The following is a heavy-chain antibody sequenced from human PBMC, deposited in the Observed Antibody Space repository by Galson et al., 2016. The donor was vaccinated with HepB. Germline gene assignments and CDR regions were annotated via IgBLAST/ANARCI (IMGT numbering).Heavy chain of an antibody. V-gene: IGHV5-51*01. CDR2: IYPGDLDI. Sequence: QSGAEVKKPGESLKISCKGSGYKFANYWIGWVRQMPGKGLEWMGIIYPGDLDIKNSPSFQGLVTISVDKSTSTVYLQWSSLKASDTAMYYCARHTFHFDYWGQGTQVTVSS. CDR1: GYKFANYW. J-gene: IGHJ4*02. CDR3: ARHTFHFDY.